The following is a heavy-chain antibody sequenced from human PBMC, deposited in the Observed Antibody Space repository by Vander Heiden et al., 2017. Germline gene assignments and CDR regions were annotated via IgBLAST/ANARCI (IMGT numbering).Heavy chain of an antibody. CDR1: GYTLTDYD. D-gene: IGHD1-26*01. Sequence: VQLVESGAERKRPGASVKVSCKASGYTLTDYDVHWVRQAPGQGLEWMGWINPNSGGTVSALKFQGMVTMTSATSISTAYMELTRLISDDTAVYYCARDLYSVGLSRWYFYLWGRGTLVTVS. V-gene: IGHV1-2*02. CDR3: ARDLYSVGLSRWYFYL. CDR2: INPNSGGT. J-gene: IGHJ2*01.